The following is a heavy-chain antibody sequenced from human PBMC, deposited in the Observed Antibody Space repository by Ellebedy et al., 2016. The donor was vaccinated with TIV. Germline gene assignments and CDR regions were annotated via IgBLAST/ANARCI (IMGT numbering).Heavy chain of an antibody. CDR1: GFPFSSYS. Sequence: ESLKISCAASGFPFSSYSMHWVRQAPGKGLEWIGYVYYIGSTNYNPALTSRVTISEDTSKNQVSLRLRSVTAADTAVYYCAGGSYSPYGMDVWGQGATVTVSS. CDR3: AGGSYSPYGMDV. J-gene: IGHJ6*02. D-gene: IGHD1-26*01. CDR2: VYYIGST. V-gene: IGHV4-59*01.